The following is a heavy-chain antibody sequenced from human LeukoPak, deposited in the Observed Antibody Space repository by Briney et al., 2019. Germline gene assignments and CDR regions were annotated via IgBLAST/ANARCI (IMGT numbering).Heavy chain of an antibody. CDR2: IYSSGST. Sequence: PSETQSLTCTVSGGSISNYYWSWLRLPPGKGLEWIGHIYSSGSTTYSPSLKSRVTMSVDTSKNQFSLKLTSVTAADTAVYYCARHRSDGTYPLDYWGQGALVTVSS. V-gene: IGHV4-59*08. J-gene: IGHJ4*02. CDR3: ARHRSDGTYPLDY. CDR1: GGSISNYY. D-gene: IGHD1-26*01.